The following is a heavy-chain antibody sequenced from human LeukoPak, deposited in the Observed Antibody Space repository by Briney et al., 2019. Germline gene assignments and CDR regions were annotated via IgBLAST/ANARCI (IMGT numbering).Heavy chain of an antibody. V-gene: IGHV4-34*01. CDR3: ARSGSGSHTYYYYGMDV. D-gene: IGHD3-10*01. CDR2: INHSGGT. J-gene: IGHJ6*02. Sequence: PSETLSLTCAVYGGSFSGYYWNWIRQPPGKGLEWIGEINHSGGTNYNPSLKSRVTISVDTSKNQFSLKLSSVTAADTAVYYCARSGSGSHTYYYYGMDVWGQGTTVTVSS. CDR1: GGSFSGYY.